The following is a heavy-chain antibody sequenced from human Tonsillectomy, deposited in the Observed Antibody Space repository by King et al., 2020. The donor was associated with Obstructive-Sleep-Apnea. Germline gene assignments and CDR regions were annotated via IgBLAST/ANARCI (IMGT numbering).Heavy chain of an antibody. CDR2: MNPNIGNT. J-gene: IGHJ4*02. Sequence: VQLLEAGAEVKKPGASVKVSCKASGYTFTSYEINWVRQSTGQGLEWMGGMNPNIGNTGYAQKFQGRVTMTGNTSISTAYMELSSLTSEDTAVYYCARGTKWLDIDYWGQGHLVTVSS. CDR1: GYTFTSYE. CDR3: ARGTKWLDIDY. V-gene: IGHV1-8*01. D-gene: IGHD6-19*01.